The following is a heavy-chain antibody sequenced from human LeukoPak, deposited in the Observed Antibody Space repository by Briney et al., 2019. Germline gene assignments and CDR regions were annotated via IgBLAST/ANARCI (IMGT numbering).Heavy chain of an antibody. V-gene: IGHV3-21*01. CDR3: ARDSILWFGESNYYYYGMDV. D-gene: IGHD3-10*01. CDR2: ISSSGSPI. CDR1: GFTFSSYP. Sequence: PGASLRLSCATSGFTFSSYPMSRVRQAPGKGLEWVSSISSSGSPIYYADSVKGRFTISRDNAKNSLYLQMNSLRAEDTAVYYCARDSILWFGESNYYYYGMDVWGKGTTVTVSS. J-gene: IGHJ6*04.